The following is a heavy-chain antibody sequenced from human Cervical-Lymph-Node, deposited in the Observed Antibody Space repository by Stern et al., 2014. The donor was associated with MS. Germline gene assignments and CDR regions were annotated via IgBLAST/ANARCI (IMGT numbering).Heavy chain of an antibody. D-gene: IGHD4-17*01. Sequence: VLLVESGAEVKKPGSSVNVSCKPSGGKLSSSFAVRWLRPAPGQGLEWVGRFIPTIVLANHAQKFQTRLTITADKSTSTVYMELSSLTSEDTALYYCTRGIVTNRPASTLHNLFDPWGQGTLVTVSS. CDR2: FIPTIVLA. V-gene: IGHV1-69*09. CDR3: TRGIVTNRPASTLHNLFDP. CDR1: GGKLSSSFA. J-gene: IGHJ5*02.